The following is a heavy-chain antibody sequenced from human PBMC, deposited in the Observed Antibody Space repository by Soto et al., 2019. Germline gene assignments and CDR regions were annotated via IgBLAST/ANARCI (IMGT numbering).Heavy chain of an antibody. V-gene: IGHV4-59*01. CDR1: GGSISSYY. CDR3: ASSNIAAAGFYYYGMDV. D-gene: IGHD6-13*01. Sequence: QVQLQESGPGLVKPSETLSLTCTVSGGSISSYYWSWIRQPPGKGLEWIGYIYYSGSTHYNPSLKSRVTIPVDTSKNQFSLKLSSVTAADTAVYYCASSNIAAAGFYYYGMDVWGRGTTVTVSS. CDR2: IYYSGST. J-gene: IGHJ6*02.